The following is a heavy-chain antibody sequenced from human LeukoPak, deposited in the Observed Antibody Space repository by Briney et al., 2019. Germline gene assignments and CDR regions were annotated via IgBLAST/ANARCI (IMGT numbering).Heavy chain of an antibody. CDR3: VRDGHRLYDYYYYYMDV. CDR2: ISAYNGHT. D-gene: IGHD2-2*02. J-gene: IGHJ6*03. Sequence: ASVKVSCKASGYTFTTYGISWVRQAPGQGLEWMGWISAYNGHTNYAQKLQGRVTMTTDASTTTAYMELRSLRSDDTAVYYCVRDGHRLYDYYYYYMDVWGKGTTVTISS. V-gene: IGHV1-18*01. CDR1: GYTFTTYG.